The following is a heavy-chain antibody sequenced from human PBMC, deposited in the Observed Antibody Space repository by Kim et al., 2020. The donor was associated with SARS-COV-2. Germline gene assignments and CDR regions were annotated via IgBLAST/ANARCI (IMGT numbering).Heavy chain of an antibody. V-gene: IGHV3-23*01. D-gene: IGHD3-10*01. J-gene: IGHJ5*02. CDR3: AKDLTMVRGAINWFDP. CDR2: ISGSGGST. Sequence: GGSLRLSCAASGFTFSSYAMSWVRQAPGKGLEWVSAISGSGGSTYYADSVKGRFTISRDNSKNTLYLQMNSLRAEDTAVYYCAKDLTMVRGAINWFDPWGQGTLVTVSS. CDR1: GFTFSSYA.